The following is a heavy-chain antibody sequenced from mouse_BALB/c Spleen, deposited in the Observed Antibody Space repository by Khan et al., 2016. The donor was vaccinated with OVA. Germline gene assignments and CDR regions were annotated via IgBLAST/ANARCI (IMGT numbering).Heavy chain of an antibody. D-gene: IGHD1-1*01. J-gene: IGHJ3*01. V-gene: IGHV1-7*01. CDR1: GYTFTNYW. CDR2: IDPTTGHT. CDR3: TSHGSSYTWFTY. Sequence: QVQLQQSGAELATPGASVRMSCKASGYTFTNYWMHWVKQRPGQGLEWIGYIDPTTGHTEHNQKFKDKATLTADKSSSTVYMQLSSLTSEDSAVYYCTSHGSSYTWFTYGGQGTPVTVSA.